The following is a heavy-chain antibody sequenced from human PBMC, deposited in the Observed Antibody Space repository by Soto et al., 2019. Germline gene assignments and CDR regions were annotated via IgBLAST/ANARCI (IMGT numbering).Heavy chain of an antibody. Sequence: GASVKVSCKASRYTFSNFAMHWVRQAPGQRLEWMGWINPGNGNTKYSQTFQGRVTITRDTSASTAYMELSSLRSEDTAVYYCARAVARGVKTIYYYYGMDVWGQGTTVTVSS. V-gene: IGHV1-3*01. CDR1: RYTFSNFA. CDR3: ARAVARGVKTIYYYYGMDV. CDR2: INPGNGNT. D-gene: IGHD3-10*01. J-gene: IGHJ6*02.